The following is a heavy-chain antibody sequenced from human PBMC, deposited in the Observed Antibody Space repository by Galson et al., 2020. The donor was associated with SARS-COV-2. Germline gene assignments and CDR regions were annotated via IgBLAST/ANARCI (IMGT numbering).Heavy chain of an antibody. D-gene: IGHD5-18*01. V-gene: IGHV3-21*01. J-gene: IGHJ6*02. CDR3: ARDEGIRGYNYGRLYYGMDV. CDR2: ISTSSSYT. CDR1: GFPFSTYS. Sequence: GESLKISCAASGFPFSTYSMNWVRLAPGKGLEWVSSISTSSSYTYYVDLVKGRFSISRDNPRNSLYLQMNSLRAEDTAVYYCARDEGIRGYNYGRLYYGMDVWGQGTTVTVSS.